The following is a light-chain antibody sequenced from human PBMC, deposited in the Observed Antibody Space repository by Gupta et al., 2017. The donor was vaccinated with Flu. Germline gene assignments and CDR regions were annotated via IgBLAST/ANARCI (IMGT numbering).Light chain of an antibody. CDR2: GAS. V-gene: IGKV1-39*01. CDR3: PQFDATPLLS. Sequence: SSLLATEGETSTFTCRAKHGISNYLTWYQKKPGEAPRLLVYGASSWASGAPTRFRGSGSGTDFTLTISSLQREDCGTYSCPQFDATPLLSFGHGTRLDIK. CDR1: HGISNY. J-gene: IGKJ2*03.